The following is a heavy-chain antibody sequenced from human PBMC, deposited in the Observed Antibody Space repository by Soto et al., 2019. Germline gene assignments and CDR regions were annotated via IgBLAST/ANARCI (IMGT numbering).Heavy chain of an antibody. CDR1: GFTFSTYA. D-gene: IGHD5-18*01. V-gene: IGHV3-23*01. CDR3: TKVGFPYSYGYLFYY. J-gene: IGHJ4*02. CDR2: ISASGGST. Sequence: EVQLLESGGGLVQPGGSLRLSCAASGFTFSTYAMTWVHQAPGKVLEWVSAISASGGSTYYADSEKGRFTISRDNSKNTLYLQMNSLRVEDTAVYYCTKVGFPYSYGYLFYYWGQGTLVTVSS.